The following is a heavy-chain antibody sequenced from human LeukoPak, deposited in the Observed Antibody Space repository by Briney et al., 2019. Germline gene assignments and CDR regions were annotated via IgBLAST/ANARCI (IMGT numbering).Heavy chain of an antibody. V-gene: IGHV4-34*01. CDR3: ARQEIFGSDFDY. D-gene: IGHD6-19*01. Sequence: SETLSLTCAVYGGSFSGYYWSWIRQPPGKGLEWIGEINHSGSTNYNPSLKSRVTISVDTSKNQFSLKLSSVTAADTAVYYCARQEIFGSDFDYWGQGTLVTVSS. J-gene: IGHJ4*02. CDR1: GGSFSGYY. CDR2: INHSGST.